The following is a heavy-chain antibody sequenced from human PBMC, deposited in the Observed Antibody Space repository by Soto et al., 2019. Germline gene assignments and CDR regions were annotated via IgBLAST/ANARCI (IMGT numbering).Heavy chain of an antibody. Sequence: QVQLVQSGAEVKKPGSSVKVSCKASGGTFSSYAISWVRQAPGQGLEWMGGIIPIFGTANYAQKFQGRVTITGDESTSAAYMELRSLRSEDTAVYYCARSVRRDTAMVNWFDPWGQGPLVTVSS. J-gene: IGHJ5*02. CDR3: ARSVRRDTAMVNWFDP. V-gene: IGHV1-69*01. CDR2: IIPIFGTA. CDR1: GGTFSSYA. D-gene: IGHD5-18*01.